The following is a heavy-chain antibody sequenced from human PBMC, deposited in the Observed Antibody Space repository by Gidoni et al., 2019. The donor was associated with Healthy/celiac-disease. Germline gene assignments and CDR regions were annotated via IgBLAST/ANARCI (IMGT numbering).Heavy chain of an antibody. CDR1: VYTFTSYY. V-gene: IGHV1-46*03. D-gene: IGHD6-25*01. Sequence: QVQLVPSGAEVKTPGASVKASCTASVYTFTSYYMHWVRQGPGQGLEWLGIISASGGSTSYAQKFQGRVTMTRDTSTSTVYMELRSLRSEDTAGYYWARDFRVGQRPPWFDHWGQGTLVTVSS. CDR3: ARDFRVGQRPPWFDH. CDR2: ISASGGST. J-gene: IGHJ5*02.